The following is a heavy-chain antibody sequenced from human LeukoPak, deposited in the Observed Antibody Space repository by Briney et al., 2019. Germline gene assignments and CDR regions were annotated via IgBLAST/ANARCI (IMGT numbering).Heavy chain of an antibody. Sequence: PSQTLSLTCTVSGYSISSGYYWGWIRQPPGKGLEWIGYIYYSGSTNYNPSLKSRVTISVDTSKNQFSLKLSSVTAADTAVYYCARCSSSWYPSCYFDYWGQGTLVTVSS. CDR1: GYSISSGYY. V-gene: IGHV4-38-2*02. CDR3: ARCSSSWYPSCYFDY. CDR2: IYYSGST. J-gene: IGHJ4*02. D-gene: IGHD6-13*01.